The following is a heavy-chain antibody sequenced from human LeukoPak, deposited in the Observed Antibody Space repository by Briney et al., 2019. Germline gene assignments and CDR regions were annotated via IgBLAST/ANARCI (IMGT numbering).Heavy chain of an antibody. D-gene: IGHD6-19*01. V-gene: IGHV1-3*03. CDR2: INAGNGNT. CDR1: GYTFTSYA. Sequence: ASVKVSCKASGYTFTSYAMHWVRQAPGQRLEWMGWINAGNGNTKYSQEFQGRVTITRDTSASTAYMELSSLRSEDMAMYYCARAGIAVAGTDYWGQGTLVTVSS. CDR3: ARAGIAVAGTDY. J-gene: IGHJ4*02.